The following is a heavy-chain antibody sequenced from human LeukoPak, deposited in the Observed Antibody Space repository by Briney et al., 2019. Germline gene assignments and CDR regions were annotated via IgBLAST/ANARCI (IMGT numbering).Heavy chain of an antibody. CDR1: GGSIGSSRHY. CDR3: ARQTSLAGENQHFDY. Sequence: SETLSLTCTVYGGSIGSSRHYCGWIRQPPGKGLEWIGSMSYSGITYYNSSLKSRVTISVDTSKSQFSLKLSSVTAADTAIYYCARQTSLAGENQHFDYWGQGTLVTVSS. D-gene: IGHD6-19*01. V-gene: IGHV4-39*01. CDR2: MSYSGIT. J-gene: IGHJ4*02.